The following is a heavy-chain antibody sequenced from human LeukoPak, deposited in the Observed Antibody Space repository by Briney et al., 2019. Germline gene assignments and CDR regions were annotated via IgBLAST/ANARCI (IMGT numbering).Heavy chain of an antibody. CDR2: IWADGSIT. D-gene: IGHD3-9*01. J-gene: IGHJ4*02. Sequence: GGSLRLSCAASGFTFSSHGMHWVRQAPGKGLDWVAVIWADGSITHHAESVKGRFTISRDNSKNMLHLQMNSVRVEDTAVYYCAIDILTGYDYWGQGTLVTVSS. CDR1: GFTFSSHG. CDR3: AIDILTGYDY. V-gene: IGHV3-33*03.